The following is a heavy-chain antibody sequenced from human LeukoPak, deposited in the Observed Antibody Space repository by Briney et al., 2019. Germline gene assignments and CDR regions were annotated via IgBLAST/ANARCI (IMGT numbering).Heavy chain of an antibody. V-gene: IGHV3-23*01. CDR3: ATALGITGSFDY. CDR1: GFTFSSYA. J-gene: IGHJ4*02. CDR2: ISGSGGST. D-gene: IGHD1-20*01. Sequence: GGSLRLSCAASGFTFSSYAMSWVRQAPGKGLEWVSAISGSGGSTYYADSVKGRFTISRDNSKNTLYLQMNSLRAEDTAVYYCATALGITGSFDYWGQGTLVTVSS.